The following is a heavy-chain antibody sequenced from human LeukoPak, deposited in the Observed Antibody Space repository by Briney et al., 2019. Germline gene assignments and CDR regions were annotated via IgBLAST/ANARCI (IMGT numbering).Heavy chain of an antibody. V-gene: IGHV4-39*01. D-gene: IGHD6-6*01. CDR2: VSFSGTS. J-gene: IGHJ4*02. CDR1: GGSISTSYYY. Sequence: PSETLPLTCTVSGGSISTSYYYWDWIRQPPGKGLEWIAAVSFSGTSYYNPSLQSRLTVSKDTSRNQFSLRLSSVTAADTAVYFCAGHDGQLAPPRHWGQGTLVTVSS. CDR3: AGHDGQLAPPRH.